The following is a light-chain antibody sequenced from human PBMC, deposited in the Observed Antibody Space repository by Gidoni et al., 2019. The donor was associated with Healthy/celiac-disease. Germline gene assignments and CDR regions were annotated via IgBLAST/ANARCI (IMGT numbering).Light chain of an antibody. J-gene: IGLJ2*01. CDR1: KLGDKY. V-gene: IGLV3-1*01. CDR3: QAWDSSTGV. CDR2: QDS. Sequence: SYELTQPPSVSASPGQTASITCSGAKLGDKYACWSQQKPGQSPVLVIYQDSKRPSGIPGRFSGSNSGNTATLTISGTQAMDEADYYCQAWDSSTGVFGGGTKLTVL.